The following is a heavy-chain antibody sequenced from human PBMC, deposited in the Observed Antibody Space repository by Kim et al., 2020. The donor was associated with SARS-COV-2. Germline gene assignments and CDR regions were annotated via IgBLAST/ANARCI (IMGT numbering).Heavy chain of an antibody. CDR1: GYTFTSYA. V-gene: IGHV7-4-1*02. CDR2: INTNTGNP. D-gene: IGHD2-2*02. CDR3: AREISQPIYPSGDYYYGMDV. Sequence: ASVKVSCKASGYTFTSYAMNWVRQAPGQGLEWMGWINTNTGNPTYAQGFTGRFVFSLDTSVSTAYLQISSLKAEDTAVYYCAREISQPIYPSGDYYYGMDVWGPGTTVTVSS. J-gene: IGHJ6*02.